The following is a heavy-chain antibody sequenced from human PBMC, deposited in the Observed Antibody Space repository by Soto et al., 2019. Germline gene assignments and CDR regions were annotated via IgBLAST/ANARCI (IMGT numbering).Heavy chain of an antibody. J-gene: IGHJ4*02. D-gene: IGHD5-18*01. Sequence: LSLTCTVSGGSISSYYWSWIWQPPGKGLEWIGYIYYSGSTNYNPSLKSRVTISVDTSKNQFSLKLSSVTAADTAVYYCARGRIQLWYTFYYCGKGTLVTGSS. V-gene: IGHV4-59*01. CDR3: ARGRIQLWYTFYY. CDR2: IYYSGST. CDR1: GGSISSYY.